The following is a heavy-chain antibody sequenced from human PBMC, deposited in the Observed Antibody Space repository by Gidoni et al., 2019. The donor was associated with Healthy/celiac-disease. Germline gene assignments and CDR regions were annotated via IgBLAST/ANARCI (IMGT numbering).Heavy chain of an antibody. D-gene: IGHD6-19*01. V-gene: IGHV2-5*01. Sequence: QITLKESGPTLVKPKQTLTLTCPFSGFSLSTSGVGVGWIRQPPGKALEWLALIYWNDDKRYSPSLKSRLTITKDTSKNQVVLTMTNMDPVDTATYYCAQIVAGAGSDYWGQGTLVTVSS. J-gene: IGHJ4*02. CDR1: GFSLSTSGVG. CDR3: AQIVAGAGSDY. CDR2: IYWNDDK.